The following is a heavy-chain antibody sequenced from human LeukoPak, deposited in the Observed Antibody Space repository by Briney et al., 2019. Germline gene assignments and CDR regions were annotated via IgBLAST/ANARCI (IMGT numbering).Heavy chain of an antibody. CDR3: ARGLASGYPPVPFDD. CDR2: ISYDGSNK. J-gene: IGHJ4*02. Sequence: GGSLRLSCAASGFTLSSYSMNWVRQAPGKGLEWVAVISYDGSNKKYADSVKGRFSISRDNTHNSLSLRMNSLGAEDTAVYYCARGLASGYPPVPFDDWGQGTLVIVSS. CDR1: GFTLSSYS. D-gene: IGHD3-3*01. V-gene: IGHV3-30*03.